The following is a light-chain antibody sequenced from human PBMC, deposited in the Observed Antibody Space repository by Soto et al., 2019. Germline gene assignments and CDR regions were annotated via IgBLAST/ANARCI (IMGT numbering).Light chain of an antibody. V-gene: IGKV3-20*01. Sequence: EVVLTQSPNTLSLSPGERATLSCWASQSLRSSYLAWYQRKPGQAPRLLMFGASRRATGIPDRFNGSGSGTDFILTISSLQSEDFAVYYCQQYNDWPFTFGPGTKVDIK. CDR2: GAS. J-gene: IGKJ3*01. CDR1: QSLRSSY. CDR3: QQYNDWPFT.